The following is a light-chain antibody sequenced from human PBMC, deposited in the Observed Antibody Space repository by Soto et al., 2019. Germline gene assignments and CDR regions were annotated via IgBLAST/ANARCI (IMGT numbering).Light chain of an antibody. CDR1: SSDVGGYNY. CDR3: YVV. J-gene: IGLJ2*01. Sequence: QSALTQPRSVSGSPGQSVTISCNGTSSDVGGYNYVSWYQQHPGKAPKLMIYDVSKRPSGVPDRFSGSKSGNTASLTISGLQAEDEADSWPYVVFGGGTKLTVL. V-gene: IGLV2-11*01. CDR2: DVS.